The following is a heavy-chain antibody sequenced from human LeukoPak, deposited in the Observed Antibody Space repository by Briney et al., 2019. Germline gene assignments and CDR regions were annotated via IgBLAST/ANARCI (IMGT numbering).Heavy chain of an antibody. J-gene: IGHJ5*02. Sequence: SETLSLTCTVSGGSISSSSYYWGWIRQPPGKGLEWIGSIYYSGSTYYNPSLKSRVTISVDTSKNQFSLKLSSVTAADTAVYYCARAPWEYYGSPNWFDPWGQGTLVTVSS. CDR3: ARAPWEYYGSPNWFDP. CDR1: GGSISSSSYY. V-gene: IGHV4-39*07. CDR2: IYYSGST. D-gene: IGHD3-10*01.